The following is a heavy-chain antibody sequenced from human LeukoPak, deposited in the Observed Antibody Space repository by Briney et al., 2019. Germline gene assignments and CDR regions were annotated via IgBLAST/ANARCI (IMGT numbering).Heavy chain of an antibody. V-gene: IGHV1-46*01. J-gene: IGHJ6*02. CDR1: GYTFTSYY. CDR2: INPSGGST. Sequence: ASVTVSCTASGYTFTSYYMHWVRQAPGQGLEWMGIINPSGGSTSYAQKFQGRVTMTRDTSTSTVYMELSSLRSEDTAVYYCARARGYCSSTSCYGGYYYGMDVWGQGTTVTVSS. CDR3: ARARGYCSSTSCYGGYYYGMDV. D-gene: IGHD2-2*01.